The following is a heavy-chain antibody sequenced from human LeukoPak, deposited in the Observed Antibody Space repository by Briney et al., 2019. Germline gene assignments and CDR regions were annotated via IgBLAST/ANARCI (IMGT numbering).Heavy chain of an antibody. V-gene: IGHV4-61*01. CDR3: ARETAYYGSGSYRWFDP. CDR1: GGSVSSGSYY. J-gene: IGHJ5*02. Sequence: PSETLSPTCTVSGGSVSSGSYYWSWIRQPPGKGLEWIGYIYYSGSTNYNPSLKSRVTISVDTSKNQFSLKLSSVTAADTAVYYCARETAYYGSGSYRWFDPWGQGTLVTVSS. D-gene: IGHD3-10*01. CDR2: IYYSGST.